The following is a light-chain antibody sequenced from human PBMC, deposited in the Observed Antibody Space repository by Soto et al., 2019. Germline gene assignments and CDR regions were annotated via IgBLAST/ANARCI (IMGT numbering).Light chain of an antibody. V-gene: IGLV1-40*01. CDR1: TSNIGAGYH. J-gene: IGLJ1*01. CDR2: DNT. CDR3: QSYDSSLSSYV. Sequence: QSVLTQPPSVSGAPGQRVSISCTGSTSNIGAGYHVHWYQQFPGTAPKLLRYDNTNRPSGVPDRFSGSKSGTSASLAITGLQAEDEADYYCQSYDSSLSSYVFGTGTKVTVL.